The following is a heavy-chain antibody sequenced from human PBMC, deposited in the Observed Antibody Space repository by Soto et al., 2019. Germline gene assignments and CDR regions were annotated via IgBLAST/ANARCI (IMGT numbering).Heavy chain of an antibody. CDR2: IFSSGST. CDR1: GGSISNYF. V-gene: IGHV4-4*07. D-gene: IGHD5-12*01. Sequence: QVQLQESGPGLVKPSETLSLICTVSGGSISNYFWDWIRQPAGKGLEWIGRIFSSGSTNYNPSLKSRVTMSVDTAKNQVSLKLTSMTAADTAVYYCARNVASPGVSGSWGAFDIWGQGTMVTVSS. J-gene: IGHJ3*02. CDR3: ARNVASPGVSGSWGAFDI.